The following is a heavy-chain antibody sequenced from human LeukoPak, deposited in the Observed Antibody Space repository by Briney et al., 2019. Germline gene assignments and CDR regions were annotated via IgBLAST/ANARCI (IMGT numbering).Heavy chain of an antibody. Sequence: ASVKVSCKVSGYTLTELSMFWVRQAPGKGLEWMGSFDPEDGKTIYAQKFQGRVTMTEDTSTDTAYMELSSLKSEDTAVYYCATGYLVTAGLMDVWGQGTTVTVSS. J-gene: IGHJ6*02. D-gene: IGHD6-13*01. CDR1: GYTLTELS. CDR3: ATGYLVTAGLMDV. V-gene: IGHV1-24*01. CDR2: FDPEDGKT.